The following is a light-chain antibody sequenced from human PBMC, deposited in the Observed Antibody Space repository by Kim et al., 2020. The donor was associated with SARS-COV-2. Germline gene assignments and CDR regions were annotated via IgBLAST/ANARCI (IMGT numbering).Light chain of an antibody. V-gene: IGKV1-5*03. CDR3: QQYNNFPFT. CDR2: KAS. CDR1: LNVTNF. Sequence: PSVGDRVTITCRASLNVTNFLAWYQQKPGKAPRLLIYKASSLEGGVPSRFSGSGSGIEFTLTINSLQPDDVATYYCQQYNNFPFTFGPGTKVDIK. J-gene: IGKJ3*01.